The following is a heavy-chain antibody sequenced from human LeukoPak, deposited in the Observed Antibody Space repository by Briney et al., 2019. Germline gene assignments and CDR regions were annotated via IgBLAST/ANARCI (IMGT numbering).Heavy chain of an antibody. CDR2: VNSDGSTT. J-gene: IGHJ4*02. CDR3: VRGITVDDY. V-gene: IGHV3-74*01. Sequence: GGSLRLSCAASGFTFSTYWMHWVRQAPGKGLVWVSRVNSDGSTTNYADPVKGRFTISRDNAKNTLYLQMNSLRVEDTAVYYCVRGITVDDYWGQGTLVTVSS. CDR1: GFTFSTYW. D-gene: IGHD6-19*01.